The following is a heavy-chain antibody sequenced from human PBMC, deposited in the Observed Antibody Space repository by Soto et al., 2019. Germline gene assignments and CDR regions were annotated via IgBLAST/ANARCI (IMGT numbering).Heavy chain of an antibody. CDR2: IYWDDDK. CDR1: GFSLSTTGVG. CDR3: AHRLTSPYYYDGSESPHVFDV. J-gene: IGHJ3*01. D-gene: IGHD3-22*01. V-gene: IGHV2-5*02. Sequence: QITLKESGPTLVKPAQTLTLTCTFSGFSLSTTGVGVGWIRQPPGKAPEWLALIYWDDDKRYSPSLKSRLTITKDTSENQVVLRMTNMDTVDTATYYCAHRLTSPYYYDGSESPHVFDVWGQGTMVTVSS.